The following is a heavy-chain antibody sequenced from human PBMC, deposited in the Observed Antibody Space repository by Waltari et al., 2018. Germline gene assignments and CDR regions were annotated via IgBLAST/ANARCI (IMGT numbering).Heavy chain of an antibody. CDR1: GLCFSDYA. CDR2: IRSRTKGDAT. D-gene: IGHD7-27*01. CDR3: IRPFEMGID. V-gene: IGHV3-73*01. Sequence: EVQLVESGGALVQPGGSLNLSCAASGLCFSDYAMPWVRQASGKGLEWVGRIRSRTKGDATAYAESVQGRFTISRDDSKNTAYLEMNSLKTDDTAVYYCIRPFEMGIDWGQGTLVIVSS. J-gene: IGHJ4*02.